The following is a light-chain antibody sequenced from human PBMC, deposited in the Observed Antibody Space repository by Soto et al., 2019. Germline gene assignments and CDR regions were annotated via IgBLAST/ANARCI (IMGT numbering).Light chain of an antibody. CDR3: QQFGTSPGT. J-gene: IGKJ3*01. V-gene: IGKV3-20*01. CDR2: DAS. Sequence: EIVLTQSPGTLSLSPRERATLSCRASQSGTSNSLAWYQHKLGQAPRLLIYDASSSATGIPDRFSGSGSGTDFTLTIRILEPEDFAVYFCQQFGTSPGTVGPGTKGDIK. CDR1: QSGTSNS.